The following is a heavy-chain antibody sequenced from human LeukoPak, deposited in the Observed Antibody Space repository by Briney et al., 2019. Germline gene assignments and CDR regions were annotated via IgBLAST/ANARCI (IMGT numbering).Heavy chain of an antibody. CDR3: ARDPLDQIAAAGTGAFDI. CDR1: GGTFSSYA. CDR2: IIPIFGTT. V-gene: IGHV1-69*13. Sequence: ASVKVSCKASGGTFSSYAISWVQQAPGQGLEWMGGIIPIFGTTNYAQKFQGRVTITADESTSTAYMELSSLRSEDTAVYYCARDPLDQIAAAGTGAFDIWGQGTMVTVSS. J-gene: IGHJ3*02. D-gene: IGHD6-13*01.